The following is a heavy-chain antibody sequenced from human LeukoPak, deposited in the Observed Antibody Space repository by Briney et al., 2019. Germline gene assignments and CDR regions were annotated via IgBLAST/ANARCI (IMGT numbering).Heavy chain of an antibody. J-gene: IGHJ6*02. CDR1: GFTFSSYA. V-gene: IGHV3-23*01. D-gene: IGHD2-2*01. CDR3: AKDLVVVPAAIGWGLNYYNYYGMDV. CDR2: ISGSGGST. Sequence: GGSLRLSCAASGFTFSSYAMSWVRQAPGKGLEWVSAISGSGGSTYYADSVKGRFTISRDNSKNTLYLQMNSLRAEDTAVYYCAKDLVVVPAAIGWGLNYYNYYGMDVWGQGTTVTVSS.